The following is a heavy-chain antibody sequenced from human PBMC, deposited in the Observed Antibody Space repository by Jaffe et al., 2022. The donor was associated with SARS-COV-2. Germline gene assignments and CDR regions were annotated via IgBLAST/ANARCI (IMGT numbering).Heavy chain of an antibody. Sequence: EVQLVESGGGLVQPGESLRLSCAASGFTFSDHYIDWVRQAPGQGLEWVGRSRNKANSYTTEYAASVKGRFTMSRDDSKNLLFLQMNSLKTEDTAVYYCAGSMVVSPRSFDYWGLGTLVTVSS. V-gene: IGHV3-72*01. CDR2: SRNKANSYTT. J-gene: IGHJ4*02. D-gene: IGHD2-15*01. CDR1: GFTFSDHY. CDR3: AGSMVVSPRSFDY.